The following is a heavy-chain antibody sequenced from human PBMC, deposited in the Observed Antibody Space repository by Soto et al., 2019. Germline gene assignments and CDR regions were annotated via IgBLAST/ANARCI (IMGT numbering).Heavy chain of an antibody. CDR3: ARGPHCTNGVCYWFDP. CDR1: GGSISSGGYY. D-gene: IGHD2-8*01. V-gene: IGHV4-31*03. Sequence: PSETLSLTCTVSGGSISSGGYYWSWIRQHPGKGLEWIGYIYYSGSTYYNPSLKSRVTISVDTSKNQFSLKLSSVTAADTAVYYCARGPHCTNGVCYWFDPWGQGTLVTVSS. J-gene: IGHJ5*02. CDR2: IYYSGST.